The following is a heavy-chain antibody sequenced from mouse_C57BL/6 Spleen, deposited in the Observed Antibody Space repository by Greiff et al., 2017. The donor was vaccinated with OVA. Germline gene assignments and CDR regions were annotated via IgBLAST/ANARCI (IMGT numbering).Heavy chain of an antibody. CDR2: ISSGSSTI. Sequence: EVKVVESGGGLVKPGGSLKLSCAASGFTFSDYGMHWVRQAPEKGLEWVAYISSGSSTIYYADTVKGRFTISRDNAKNTLFLQMTSLRSEDTAMYYCARGDYDGLDYWGQGTTLTVSS. V-gene: IGHV5-17*01. CDR1: GFTFSDYG. CDR3: ARGDYDGLDY. J-gene: IGHJ2*01. D-gene: IGHD2-4*01.